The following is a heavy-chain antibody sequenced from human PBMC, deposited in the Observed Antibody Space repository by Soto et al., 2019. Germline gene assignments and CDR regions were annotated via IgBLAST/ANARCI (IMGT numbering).Heavy chain of an antibody. D-gene: IGHD6-13*01. J-gene: IGHJ5*02. V-gene: IGHV1-69*13. CDR1: GGTFSSYA. CDR2: ITPIFGTA. CDR3: ARSYSSSWYLSIGWFDP. Sequence: SVKVSCKASGGTFSSYAISWVRQAPGQGLEWMGGITPIFGTANYAQKFQGRVTITADESTSTAYMELSSLRSEDTAVYYCARSYSSSWYLSIGWFDPWGQGTLVTVSS.